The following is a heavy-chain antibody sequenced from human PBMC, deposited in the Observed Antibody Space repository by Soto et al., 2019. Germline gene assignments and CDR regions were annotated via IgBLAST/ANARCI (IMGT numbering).Heavy chain of an antibody. Sequence: EVQLVESGGGLVQPGGSLRLSCAASGFTFSSYEMNWVHQAPGKGLEWVSHITSRSDTIYYADSVKGRFTISRDNAETSLYLQMNSLRAEDTAVYYCARSSGHYRPFDSWGQGTLVTVSS. J-gene: IGHJ4*02. CDR3: ARSSGHYRPFDS. D-gene: IGHD3-22*01. CDR1: GFTFSSYE. V-gene: IGHV3-48*03. CDR2: ITSRSDTI.